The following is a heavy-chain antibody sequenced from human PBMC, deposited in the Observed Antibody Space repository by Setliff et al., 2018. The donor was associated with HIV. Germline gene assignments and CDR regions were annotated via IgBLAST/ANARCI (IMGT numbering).Heavy chain of an antibody. CDR2: ISAGGGDT. CDR3: AKASVTSIQYFDY. CDR1: GFDLKFYG. V-gene: IGHV3-23*01. D-gene: IGHD2-2*02. Sequence: GGSLRLSCVASGFDLKFYGMSWVRQAPGRGLEWVSDISAGGGDTYYADSVKGRFTISRDKSKNTLSLQMNSLRAEDTAVYYCAKASVTSIQYFDYWGQGTLVTVSS. J-gene: IGHJ4*02.